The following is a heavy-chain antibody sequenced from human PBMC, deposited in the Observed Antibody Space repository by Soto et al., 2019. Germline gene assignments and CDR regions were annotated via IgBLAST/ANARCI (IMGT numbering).Heavy chain of an antibody. Sequence: SETLSLTCAVYGGSFSGYYWSWIRQPPGKGLEWIGEINHSGSTNYNPSLKSRVTISVDTSKNQFSLKLSSVTAADTAVYYCARGYSSSWYRYYYGMHVWGQGTPVTVSS. J-gene: IGHJ6*02. D-gene: IGHD6-13*01. CDR1: GGSFSGYY. CDR3: ARGYSSSWYRYYYGMHV. CDR2: INHSGST. V-gene: IGHV4-34*01.